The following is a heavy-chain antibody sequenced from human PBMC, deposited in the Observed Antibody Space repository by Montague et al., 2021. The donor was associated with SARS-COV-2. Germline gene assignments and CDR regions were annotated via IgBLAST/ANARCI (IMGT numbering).Heavy chain of an antibody. D-gene: IGHD1-26*01. CDR3: AIEVGAVIYYFGMDV. J-gene: IGHJ6*02. Sequence: SETLSLTCVVSGDSVNTNQWTWVRQSPGKGLEWIGDVFYTGSTKYNPSLESRVTMSVDTSKNQFSLKLSSVSAADTAVYYCAIEVGAVIYYFGMDVWGQGTTVTVSS. V-gene: IGHV4-59*08. CDR2: VFYTGST. CDR1: GDSVNTNQ.